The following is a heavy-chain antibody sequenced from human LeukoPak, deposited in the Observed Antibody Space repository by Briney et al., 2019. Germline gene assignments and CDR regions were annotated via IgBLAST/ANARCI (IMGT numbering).Heavy chain of an antibody. CDR3: ARGSTLYYDILTGYYTPGPFDI. D-gene: IGHD3-9*01. J-gene: IGHJ3*02. CDR2: XXXXXSX. Sequence: PSETLSLTCTVSGGSVSSAGYYWSWIRRPPXXXXXXXXXXXXXXSXNYNPSLKSRVTISVDTSKNQFSLKLSSVTAADTAVYYCARGSTLYYDILTGYYTPGPFDIWGQGTMFTVSS. V-gene: IGHV4-61*08. CDR1: GGSVSSAGYY.